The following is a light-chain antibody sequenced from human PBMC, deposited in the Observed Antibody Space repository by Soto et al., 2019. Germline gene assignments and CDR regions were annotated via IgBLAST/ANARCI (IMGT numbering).Light chain of an antibody. V-gene: IGKV1-39*01. J-gene: IGKJ2*01. CDR3: QQSYTTVYS. CDR1: QTISAN. Sequence: DIQMTQSPSSLSASVGDRVTITCRASQTISANLNWYRQKPGKAPTLLIYDASTLQSGVPSRFSGLGSGTDFALTITSLQPDDYATYYCQQSYTTVYSFGQGTKVDI. CDR2: DAS.